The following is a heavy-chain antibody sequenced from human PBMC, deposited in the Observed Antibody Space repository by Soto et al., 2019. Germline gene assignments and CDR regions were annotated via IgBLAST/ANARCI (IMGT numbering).Heavy chain of an antibody. V-gene: IGHV1-69*01. D-gene: IGHD2-15*01. Sequence: QVQLVQSGAEVKKPGSSVKVSCKASGGTFSSYAISWVRQAPGQGLEWMGGIIPIFGTANYAQKFQGRVTITADESTITAYMELSSMRSEDTAVYYCARDCSGGSCYSGAFDIWGQGTMVTVSS. J-gene: IGHJ3*02. CDR3: ARDCSGGSCYSGAFDI. CDR1: GGTFSSYA. CDR2: IIPIFGTA.